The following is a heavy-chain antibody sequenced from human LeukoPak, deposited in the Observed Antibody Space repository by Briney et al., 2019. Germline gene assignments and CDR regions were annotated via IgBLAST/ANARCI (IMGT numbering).Heavy chain of an antibody. Sequence: GGSLRLSCAASGFTFSSYAMSWVRQAPGKGLEWVSAISGSGGSTYYADSVKGRFTISRDNSKNTLYLQMNSLRAEDTAVYYCAKAYGKGHYYYYGMDDWGQGTTVTVSS. D-gene: IGHD3-10*01. J-gene: IGHJ6*02. CDR1: GFTFSSYA. CDR2: ISGSGGST. CDR3: AKAYGKGHYYYYGMDD. V-gene: IGHV3-23*01.